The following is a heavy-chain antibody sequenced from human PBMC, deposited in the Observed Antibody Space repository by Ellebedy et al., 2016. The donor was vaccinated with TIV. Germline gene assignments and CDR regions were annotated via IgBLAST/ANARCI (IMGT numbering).Heavy chain of an antibody. CDR1: EFTFSSHW. CDR2: IHSDWIST. V-gene: IGHV3-74*01. CDR3: ATRTCTNGVCYNDY. D-gene: IGHD2-8*01. Sequence: GESLKISCVASEFTFSSHWIHWVRQAPGKGPVWVSRIHSDWISTIYADSVKGRFTISRDYAKNTVYLHMNSLRAEDTAVYYCATRTCTNGVCYNDYWGQGTLVTVSS. J-gene: IGHJ4*02.